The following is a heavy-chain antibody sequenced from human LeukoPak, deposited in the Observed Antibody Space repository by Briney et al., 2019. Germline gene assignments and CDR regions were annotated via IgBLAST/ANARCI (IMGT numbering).Heavy chain of an antibody. CDR2: INPNSGYT. V-gene: IGHV1-8*01. CDR1: GYTFTSYD. CDR3: ARGNRLYSSSWYSLAFDI. D-gene: IGHD6-13*01. Sequence: ASVKVSCKASGYTFTSYDINWVRQATGQELEWMGWINPNSGYTGHAQKFQGRVTMTRNTSISTAYMELSSLRSEDTAVYYCARGNRLYSSSWYSLAFDIWGRGTMVTVSS. J-gene: IGHJ3*02.